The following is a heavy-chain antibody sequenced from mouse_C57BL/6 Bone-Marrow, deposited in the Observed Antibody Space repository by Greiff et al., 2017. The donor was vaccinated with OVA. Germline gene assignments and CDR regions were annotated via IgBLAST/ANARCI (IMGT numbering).Heavy chain of an antibody. CDR1: GYSFTGYY. Sequence: VQLQQSGPELVKPGASVKISCKASGYSFTGYYMNWVKQSPEKSLEWIGEINPSTGGTTYNQKFKAKATLTVDKSSSTAYMQLKSLTSEDSAVYYCAIHYDGYWYFDVWGTGTTVTVSS. CDR3: AIHYDGYWYFDV. CDR2: INPSTGGT. V-gene: IGHV1-42*01. D-gene: IGHD2-3*01. J-gene: IGHJ1*03.